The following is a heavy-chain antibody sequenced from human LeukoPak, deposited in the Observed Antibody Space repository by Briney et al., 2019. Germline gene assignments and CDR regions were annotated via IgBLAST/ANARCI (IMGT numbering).Heavy chain of an antibody. V-gene: IGHV1-8*01. J-gene: IGHJ4*02. CDR2: MKPNSGDS. D-gene: IGHD7-27*01. CDR3: ARDFNWGKYYFDY. Sequence: ASVKVSCKASGYTFTSYDIHWVRQATGQGLEWMGWMKPNSGDSGLAQKFQGRVTMAWNTSTSTVYMELSSLRFEDTAVYYCARDFNWGKYYFDYWGQGTLVTVSS. CDR1: GYTFTSYD.